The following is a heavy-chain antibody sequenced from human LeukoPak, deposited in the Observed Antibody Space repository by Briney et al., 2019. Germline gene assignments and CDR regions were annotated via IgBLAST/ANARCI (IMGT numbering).Heavy chain of an antibody. CDR1: GGSFSGYY. D-gene: IGHD3-3*01. V-gene: IGHV4-34*01. CDR3: ASGRTSGLWYFDL. Sequence: ETLSLTCAVYGGSFSGYYWSWIRHPPGKGLEWIGEINHSVSTNYNPALKSRVTISRDTSKNQFSLKLRSVTAADTAVYYCASGRTSGLWYFDLWGRGTLVTVSS. CDR2: INHSVST. J-gene: IGHJ2*01.